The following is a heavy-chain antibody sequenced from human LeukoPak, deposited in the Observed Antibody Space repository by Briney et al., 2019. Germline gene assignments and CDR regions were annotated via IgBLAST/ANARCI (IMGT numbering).Heavy chain of an antibody. J-gene: IGHJ4*02. CDR3: AKRKSSGTYLGFDY. D-gene: IGHD1-26*01. CDR2: IGDSGGST. Sequence: GGSLRLSCAASGFTFSSYAMSWVRQAPRKGLEWVSDIGDSGGSTYYVDSVKGRFTISRDNSRNTLYLQMNSLRAEDTAMYYCAKRKSSGTYLGFDYWGQGTLVTVSS. CDR1: GFTFSSYA. V-gene: IGHV3-23*01.